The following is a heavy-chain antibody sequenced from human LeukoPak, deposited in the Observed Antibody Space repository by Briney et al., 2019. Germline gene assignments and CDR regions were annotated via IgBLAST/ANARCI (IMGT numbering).Heavy chain of an antibody. J-gene: IGHJ3*02. CDR2: IYYSGST. V-gene: IGHV4-59*01. D-gene: IGHD5-24*01. CDR1: GGSISSYY. Sequence: NPSETLSLTCTVSGGSISSYYWSWIRQPPGKGLEWIGYIYYSGSTNHNPSLKSRVTISVDTSKNQFSLKLSSVTAADTAVYYCAREGSRMAQIGAFDIWGQGTMVTVSS. CDR3: AREGSRMAQIGAFDI.